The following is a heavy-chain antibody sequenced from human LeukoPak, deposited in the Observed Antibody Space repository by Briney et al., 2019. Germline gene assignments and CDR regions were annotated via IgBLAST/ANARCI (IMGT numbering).Heavy chain of an antibody. J-gene: IGHJ4*02. Sequence: GGSLRLSCIASGFTFSRYEMNWVRQAPGEGLEWIAYITTTGDRIQYADSVKGRFTISRDNTKNSLYLQLNSLRADDTAIYYCVRDTKDYWGQGTLVTVSS. D-gene: IGHD2-8*01. V-gene: IGHV3-48*03. CDR3: VRDTKDY. CDR1: GFTFSRYE. CDR2: ITTTGDRI.